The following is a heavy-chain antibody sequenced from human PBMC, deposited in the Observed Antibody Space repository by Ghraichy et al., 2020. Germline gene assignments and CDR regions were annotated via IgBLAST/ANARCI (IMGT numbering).Heavy chain of an antibody. V-gene: IGHV4-39*01. D-gene: IGHD3-16*01. J-gene: IGHJ4*02. Sequence: SETLSLTCTVSGGSISRSPNYWGWIRQPPGKGLEWIGSINYSGSTYYNPSLKSRVTISVDTSKNQFSLKLSSVTAADTTVYYCARTPAPYDYFDFWGQGTLVTVSS. CDR1: GGSISRSPNY. CDR3: ARTPAPYDYFDF. CDR2: INYSGST.